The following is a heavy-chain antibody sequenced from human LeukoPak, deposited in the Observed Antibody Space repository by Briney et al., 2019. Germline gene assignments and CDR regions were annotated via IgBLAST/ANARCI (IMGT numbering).Heavy chain of an antibody. CDR3: ARHVHCSGGTCSLDY. CDR2: IYPGDSDT. J-gene: IGHJ4*02. D-gene: IGHD2-15*01. Sequence: GESLKISCKGSGYSFTNSWIGWVRQMPGKGLEWTGIIYPGDSDTRYSPSFQGQVTISADKSINTAYLQWSSLKASDTAMYYCARHVHCSGGTCSLDYWGQGTLVTVSS. CDR1: GYSFTNSW. V-gene: IGHV5-51*01.